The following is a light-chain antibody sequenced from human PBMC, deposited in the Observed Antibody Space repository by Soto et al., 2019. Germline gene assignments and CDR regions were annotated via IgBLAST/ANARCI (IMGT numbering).Light chain of an antibody. CDR3: PQSYSTSIT. V-gene: IGKV1-39*01. Sequence: DIQRTQSPSSLSASVGDRVTITCRASQSISNYLNWYQQKLGKAPKLLIYAASSLQSGVPSRFSGSGSGTDFTLSISSLQPEDFATYYCPQSYSTSITFGQGTRLEIK. CDR2: AAS. J-gene: IGKJ5*01. CDR1: QSISNY.